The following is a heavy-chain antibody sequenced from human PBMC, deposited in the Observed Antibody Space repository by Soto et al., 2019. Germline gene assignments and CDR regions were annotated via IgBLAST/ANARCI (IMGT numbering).Heavy chain of an antibody. D-gene: IGHD3-22*01. Sequence: AAVKVSCKASGDTFTSYYMHWVRQAPGQGLEWMGIINPSGGSTSYAQKFQGRVTMTRDTSTSTVYMELSSLRSEDTAVYYCARDLRNYYDSSGYYTYYYYYGMDVWGQGTTVTSP. CDR2: INPSGGST. CDR3: ARDLRNYYDSSGYYTYYYYYGMDV. V-gene: IGHV1-46*01. J-gene: IGHJ6*02. CDR1: GDTFTSYY.